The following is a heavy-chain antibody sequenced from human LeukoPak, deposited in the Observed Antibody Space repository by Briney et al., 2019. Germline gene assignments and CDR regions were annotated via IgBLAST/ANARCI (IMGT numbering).Heavy chain of an antibody. CDR2: ISGSGGST. J-gene: IGHJ4*02. CDR1: GFTFSNYG. Sequence: GGSLRLSCAASGFTFSNYGMSWVRQAPRKGLEWVSAISGSGGSTHYSDSVKGRFTISRDNSKNTLYLQMNSLKTEDTAVYYCTSSWFGDTLLLDYWGQGTLVTVSS. D-gene: IGHD3-10*01. V-gene: IGHV3-23*01. CDR3: TSSWFGDTLLLDY.